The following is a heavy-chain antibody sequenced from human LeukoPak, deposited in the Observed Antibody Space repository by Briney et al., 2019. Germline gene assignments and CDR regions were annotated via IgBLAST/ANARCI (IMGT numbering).Heavy chain of an antibody. V-gene: IGHV3-66*01. Sequence: GGSLRPSCAASGFTVSSNYMSWVRQAPGKGLEWVSVIYSGGSTNYADSVKGRFTISRDNSKNTLYLQMNSLRAEDTAVYYCARDGNLRRYNYGYDPFDIWGQGTMVTVSS. CDR3: ARDGNLRRYNYGYDPFDI. CDR1: GFTVSSNY. CDR2: IYSGGST. J-gene: IGHJ3*02. D-gene: IGHD5-18*01.